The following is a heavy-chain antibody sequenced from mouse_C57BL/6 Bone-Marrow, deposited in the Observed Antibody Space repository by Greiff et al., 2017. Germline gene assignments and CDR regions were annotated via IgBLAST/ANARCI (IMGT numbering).Heavy chain of an antibody. J-gene: IGHJ4*01. CDR1: GYTFTSYW. Sequence: QVQLQQPGAELVKPGASVKLSCKASGYTFTSYWMQWVKQRPGQGLEWIGEIDPSDSYTNYNQKFKGKATLTVDTSSSTAYMQLSSLPSEDSAVYYCARSPFRDAMDYWGQGTSVTVSS. CDR2: IDPSDSYT. CDR3: ARSPFRDAMDY. V-gene: IGHV1-50*01. D-gene: IGHD3-3*01.